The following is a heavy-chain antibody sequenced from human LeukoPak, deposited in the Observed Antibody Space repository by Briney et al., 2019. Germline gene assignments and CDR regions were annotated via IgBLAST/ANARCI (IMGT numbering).Heavy chain of an antibody. CDR2: INHSGST. J-gene: IGHJ5*02. CDR1: GGSFSGYY. Sequence: SETLSLTCAVYGGSFSGYYWSWIRQPPGKGLEWLGEINHSGSTNYNPSLKSRVTISVDTSKNQFSLKLSSVTAADTAVYYCARHPPVPKMVWFDPWGQGTLVTVSS. V-gene: IGHV4-34*01. CDR3: ARHPPVPKMVWFDP. D-gene: IGHD5-24*01.